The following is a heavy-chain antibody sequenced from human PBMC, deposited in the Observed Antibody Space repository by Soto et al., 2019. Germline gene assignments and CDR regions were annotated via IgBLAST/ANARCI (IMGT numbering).Heavy chain of an antibody. V-gene: IGHV3-33*06. Sequence: PGGSLRLSCAASGFTFNNYGMHWVRQAPGKGLEWVAVIWNDGNGYYYANSVKGRFTISRDNSKNTLYLQMNSLRAEDTAVYYCAKVTVAGTTMDAFDIWGQGTMVTVSS. CDR1: GFTFNNYG. D-gene: IGHD6-19*01. J-gene: IGHJ3*02. CDR2: IWNDGNGY. CDR3: AKVTVAGTTMDAFDI.